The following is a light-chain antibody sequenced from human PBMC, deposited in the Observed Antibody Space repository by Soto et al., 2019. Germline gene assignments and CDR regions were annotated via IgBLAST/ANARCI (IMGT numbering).Light chain of an antibody. CDR3: SSYAGSNNFV. V-gene: IGLV2-8*01. Sequence: QSVLTQPPSASGTPGQRVTISCSGSSSNIGDNYVSWYQQHPGKAPKLMIYEVTKRPSGVPDRFSASKSGNTASLTVSGLQAEDEADYYCSSYAGSNNFVFGTGTKVTVL. CDR2: EVT. J-gene: IGLJ1*01. CDR1: SSNIGDNY.